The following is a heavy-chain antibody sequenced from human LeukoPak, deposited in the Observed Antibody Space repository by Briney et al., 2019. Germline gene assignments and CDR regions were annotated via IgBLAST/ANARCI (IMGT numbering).Heavy chain of an antibody. J-gene: IGHJ4*02. V-gene: IGHV3-11*01. CDR1: GFIFRDYH. D-gene: IGHD6-19*01. CDR2: ISPGGDAT. CDR3: AGGLDIAVAGPGGYFDY. Sequence: GGSLRLSCAASGFIFRDYHMNWVRQAPGKGLEWVSYISPGGDATYFADSVRGRFTISRDNAKNSLYLQMNSLTAEDAAVYYCAGGLDIAVAGPGGYFDYWGQGTLVTVSS.